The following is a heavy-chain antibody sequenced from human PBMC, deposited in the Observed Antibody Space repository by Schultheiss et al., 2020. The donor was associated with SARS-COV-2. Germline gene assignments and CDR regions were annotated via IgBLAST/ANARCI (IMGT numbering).Heavy chain of an antibody. CDR1: GFTFSSYE. D-gene: IGHD3-16*02. V-gene: IGHV3-48*03. CDR3: ARDGDYDYIWGSYRYGLDY. CDR2: ISSSGSTI. J-gene: IGHJ4*02. Sequence: GGSLRLSCAASGFTFSSYEMNWVRQAPGKGLEWVSYISSSGSTIYYADSVKGRFTISRDNAKNSLYLQMNSLRAEDTAVYYCARDGDYDYIWGSYRYGLDYWGQGTLVTVSS.